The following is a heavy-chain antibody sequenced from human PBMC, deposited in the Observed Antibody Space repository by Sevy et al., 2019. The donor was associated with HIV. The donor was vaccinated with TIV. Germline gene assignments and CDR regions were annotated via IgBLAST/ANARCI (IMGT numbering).Heavy chain of an antibody. CDR3: ARAPLSGYDYRYYFDY. CDR1: GGSISSYY. V-gene: IGHV4-59*01. Sequence: SETLSLTCTVSGGSISSYYWSWIRQPPGKGLEWIGYIYYSGSTNYNPSLKSRFTISVDTSKNQFSLQLSSLPPADTAVYYCARAPLSGYDYRYYFDYWGQGTLVTVSS. J-gene: IGHJ4*02. D-gene: IGHD5-12*01. CDR2: IYYSGST.